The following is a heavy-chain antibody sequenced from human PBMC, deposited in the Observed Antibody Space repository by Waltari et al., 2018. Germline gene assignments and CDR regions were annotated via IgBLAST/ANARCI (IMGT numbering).Heavy chain of an antibody. CDR2: IYTSGST. CDR3: ARENTAYYDFWSGYYPFDY. CDR1: GGSISSYY. Sequence: QVQLQESGPGLVKPSETLSLTCTVSGGSISSYYWSWIRQPAGKGLEWIGRIYTSGSTNYNPSLKSRVTMSVDTSKNQFSLKLSSVTAADTAVYYCARENTAYYDFWSGYYPFDYWGQGTLVTVSS. J-gene: IGHJ4*02. V-gene: IGHV4-4*07. D-gene: IGHD3-3*01.